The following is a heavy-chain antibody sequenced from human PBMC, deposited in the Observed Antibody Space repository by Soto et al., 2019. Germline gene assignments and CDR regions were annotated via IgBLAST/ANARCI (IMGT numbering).Heavy chain of an antibody. CDR1: GGSISSSNYY. Sequence: PSETLSLTCTVSGGSISSSNYYWGWIRRPPGKGLEWIGSIYYSGSTYYNPSLKSRVTISVDTSKNQFSLKLSSVTAADTAVYYCAPGEGGGSYVSTLAPGGQGTLVTVST. CDR3: APGEGGGSYVSTLAP. CDR2: IYYSGST. D-gene: IGHD1-26*01. V-gene: IGHV4-39*01. J-gene: IGHJ4*02.